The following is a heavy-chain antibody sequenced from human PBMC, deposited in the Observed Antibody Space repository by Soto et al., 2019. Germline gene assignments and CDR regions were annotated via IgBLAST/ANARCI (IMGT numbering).Heavy chain of an antibody. CDR3: AIAVRVHNWNYRLWFVP. J-gene: IGHJ5*02. D-gene: IGHD1-7*01. CDR2: ISAYNGNT. V-gene: IGHV1-18*01. Sequence: GASVKVSCKASGYTFTSYGISWVRQAPGQGLEWMGWISAYNGNTNYAQKLQGRVTMTTDTSTSTAYMELRSLRSDDTAVYYCAIAVRVHNWNYRLWFVPWGQGTLVTVSS. CDR1: GYTFTSYG.